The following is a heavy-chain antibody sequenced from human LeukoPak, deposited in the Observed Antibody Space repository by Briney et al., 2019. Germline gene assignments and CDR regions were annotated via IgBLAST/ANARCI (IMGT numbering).Heavy chain of an antibody. CDR2: MYYSGST. J-gene: IGHJ5*02. D-gene: IGHD3-22*01. CDR3: ARTYYYDSRIDP. V-gene: IGHV4-30-4*01. CDR1: GGSISSGDYY. Sequence: SETLSLTYTVSGGSISSGDYYWSWIRQPPGKGLEWIAYMYYSGSTYYNPSLKSRVTMSADTSKNQLSLRLSSVTAADTAVYYCARTYYYDSRIDPWGQGILVTVPS.